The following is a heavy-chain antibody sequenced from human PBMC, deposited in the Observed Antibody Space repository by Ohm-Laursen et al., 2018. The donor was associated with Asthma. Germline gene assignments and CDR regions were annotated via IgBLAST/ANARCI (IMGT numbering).Heavy chain of an antibody. CDR3: AGNTYYYDSSGLALDY. Sequence: ASVKVSCQSSGGTFSSYAISWVRQAPGQGLEWMGGIIPIFGTANYAQKFQGRVTITADESTSTAYMELSSLRSEDTAVYYCAGNTYYYDSSGLALDYWGQGTLVTVSS. J-gene: IGHJ4*02. CDR1: GGTFSSYA. D-gene: IGHD3-22*01. V-gene: IGHV1-69*13. CDR2: IIPIFGTA.